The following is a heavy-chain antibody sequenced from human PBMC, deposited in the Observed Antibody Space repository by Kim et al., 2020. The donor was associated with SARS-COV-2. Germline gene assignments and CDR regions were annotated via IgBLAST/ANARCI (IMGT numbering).Heavy chain of an antibody. CDR1: GFTFSSYA. CDR2: IWYDGSNK. Sequence: GGSLRLSCAASGFTFSSYAMHWVRQAPGKGLEWVAVIWYDGSNKYYADSVKGRFTISRDNSKNTLYLQMNSLRAEDTAVYYCAKDRLLSTVTTGIFDYWGQGTLVTVSS. CDR3: AKDRLLSTVTTGIFDY. J-gene: IGHJ4*02. D-gene: IGHD4-17*01. V-gene: IGHV3-33*06.